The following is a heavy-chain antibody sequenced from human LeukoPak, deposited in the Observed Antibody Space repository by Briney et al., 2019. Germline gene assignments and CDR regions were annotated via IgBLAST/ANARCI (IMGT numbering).Heavy chain of an antibody. Sequence: GRSLRLSCAASGFTFDDYAMHWVRQAPGKGLEWVSGISWNGGSIGYADSVKGRFTISRDNAKNSLYLQMNSLRAEDTALYYCAKDQAYSSSSFDSWGQGTLVTVSS. D-gene: IGHD6-6*01. J-gene: IGHJ4*02. CDR3: AKDQAYSSSSFDS. CDR2: ISWNGGSI. CDR1: GFTFDDYA. V-gene: IGHV3-9*01.